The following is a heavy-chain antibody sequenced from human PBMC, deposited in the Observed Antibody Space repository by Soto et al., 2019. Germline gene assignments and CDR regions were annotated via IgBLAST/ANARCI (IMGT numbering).Heavy chain of an antibody. CDR3: AKDFRRITMIVAIDY. V-gene: IGHV3-30*18. D-gene: IGHD3-22*01. Sequence: GGSLRLSCAASGFTFSSYGMHWVRQAPGKGLEWVAVISYDGSNKYYADSVKGRFTISRDNSKNTLYLQMNSLRAEDTAVYYCAKDFRRITMIVAIDYWGQGTLVTVSS. CDR2: ISYDGSNK. CDR1: GFTFSSYG. J-gene: IGHJ4*02.